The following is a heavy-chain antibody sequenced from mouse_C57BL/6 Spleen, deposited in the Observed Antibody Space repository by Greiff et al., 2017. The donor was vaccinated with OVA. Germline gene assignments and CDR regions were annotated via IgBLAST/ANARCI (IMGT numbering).Heavy chain of an antibody. J-gene: IGHJ3*01. Sequence: EVKLQESGGGLVQPGGSMKLSCAASGFTFSDAWMDWVRQSPEKGLEWVAEIRNKANNHATYYAESVKGRFTISRDDSKSSVYLQMNSLRAEDTGIYYCTRGHYYGSSRRAYWGQGTLVTVSA. V-gene: IGHV6-6*01. CDR1: GFTFSDAW. CDR3: TRGHYYGSSRRAY. CDR2: IRNKANNHAT. D-gene: IGHD1-1*01.